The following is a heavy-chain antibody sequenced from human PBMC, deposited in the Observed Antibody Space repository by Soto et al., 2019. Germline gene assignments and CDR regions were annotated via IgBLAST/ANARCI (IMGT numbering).Heavy chain of an antibody. V-gene: IGHV3-66*01. CDR2: IYTSEST. CDR3: AKSSRKYYFES. CDR1: GFSVSFNY. Sequence: EVQLVESGGDLVQPGGSLRLSCAASGFSVSFNYMSWVRQAPGRGLEWVSTIYTSESTSYADSVMGRFTVSRDNSKNTVYLRLNSLIAEDTAVYYCAKSSRKYYFESWGQGTLVTVSS. J-gene: IGHJ4*02.